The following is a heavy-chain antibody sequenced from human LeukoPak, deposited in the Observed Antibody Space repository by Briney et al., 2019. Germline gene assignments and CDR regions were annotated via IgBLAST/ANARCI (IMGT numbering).Heavy chain of an antibody. D-gene: IGHD3-9*01. CDR1: GYSISADYY. Sequence: SETLSLTCPVSGYSISADYYWSWIRQPPGKGLEWIGRIYTIGSPNYTPSLKSRVTMSVDTSKNQFSLKLSSVTAADTAVYYCARVAVYYDILTGYYPHGYFDYWGQGTLVTVSS. J-gene: IGHJ4*02. V-gene: IGHV4-4*07. CDR3: ARVAVYYDILTGYYPHGYFDY. CDR2: IYTIGSP.